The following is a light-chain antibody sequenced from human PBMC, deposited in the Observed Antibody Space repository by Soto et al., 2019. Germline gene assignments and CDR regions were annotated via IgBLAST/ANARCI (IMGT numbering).Light chain of an antibody. Sequence: QSVLTQPASVSGSPGQPITISCTGTSSDVGGYNYVSWYQQHPGKAPKLMIYDVSNRPSGVSTRFSGAKSGNTASLTISGLQAEDEGDYYCSSYTSSSFVVFGGGTQLTVL. J-gene: IGLJ2*01. CDR3: SSYTSSSFVV. V-gene: IGLV2-14*01. CDR1: SSDVGGYNY. CDR2: DVS.